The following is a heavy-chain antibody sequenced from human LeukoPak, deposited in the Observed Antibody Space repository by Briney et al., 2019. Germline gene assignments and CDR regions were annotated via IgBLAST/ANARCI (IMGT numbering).Heavy chain of an antibody. CDR3: ARGVLQDYYDISGFHHRGGIDY. CDR1: GGSISSSSYY. Sequence: SETLSLTCTVSGGSISSSSYYWGWIRQPPGKGLEWIGSIYYSGSTYYNPSLKSRVTISVDTSTNQFSLTLNSVTAADTAVYYCARGVLQDYYDISGFHHRGGIDYWGQGTLVTVSS. CDR2: IYYSGST. D-gene: IGHD3-22*01. V-gene: IGHV4-39*07. J-gene: IGHJ4*02.